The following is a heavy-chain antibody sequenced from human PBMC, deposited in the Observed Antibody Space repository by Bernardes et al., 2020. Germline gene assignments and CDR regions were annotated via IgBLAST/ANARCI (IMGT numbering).Heavy chain of an antibody. V-gene: IGHV4-34*01. J-gene: IGHJ4*02. CDR2: INHSGST. D-gene: IGHD4-17*01. Sequence: LYLTFAVYGWSFSSYYWSWIRQPPRKGLEWLGEINHSGSTNYNPSLKSRVTISVDTSKNQFSLKLSSVTAADTAVYYCARGRTTVTTRAYYFDYWGQGTLVTVSS. CDR1: GWSFSSYY. CDR3: ARGRTTVTTRAYYFDY.